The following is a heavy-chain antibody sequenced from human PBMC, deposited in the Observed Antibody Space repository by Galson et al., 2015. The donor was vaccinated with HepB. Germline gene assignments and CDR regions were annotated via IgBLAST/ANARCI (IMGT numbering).Heavy chain of an antibody. V-gene: IGHV1-2*02. Sequence: SVKVSCKASAYTFTGYYMHWVRQAPGQGLEWMGWINPNSGGPNYAQKFQGRVTMTRDTSITTAYMELSRLTSDDPAVYYCAREVGSVRYMDVWGKGTTVTVSS. D-gene: IGHD5-12*01. J-gene: IGHJ6*03. CDR2: INPNSGGP. CDR1: AYTFTGYY. CDR3: AREVGSVRYMDV.